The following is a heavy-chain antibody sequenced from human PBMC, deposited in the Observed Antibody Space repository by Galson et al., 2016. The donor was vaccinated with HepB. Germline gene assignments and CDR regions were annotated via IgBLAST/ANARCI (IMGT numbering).Heavy chain of an antibody. CDR2: ISGNGGRL. D-gene: IGHD3-22*01. Sequence: SLRLSCAASGFTHNNYAMTWVRLAPGKGLEWVSTISGNGGRLYYADSVKGRFTISRDNSKHTLYLQMSSLRAEDTAIYSCAKGAYSYDSTGYYPFDYWGQGTLVTVSS. CDR1: GFTHNNYA. J-gene: IGHJ4*02. V-gene: IGHV3-23*01. CDR3: AKGAYSYDSTGYYPFDY.